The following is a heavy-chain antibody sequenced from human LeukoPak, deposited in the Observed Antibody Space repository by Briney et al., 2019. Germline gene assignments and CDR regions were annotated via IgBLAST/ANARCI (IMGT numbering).Heavy chain of an antibody. V-gene: IGHV4-34*01. D-gene: IGHD6-19*01. CDR2: INHSGST. J-gene: IGHJ5*02. CDR3: AYSSGWNWFGP. CDR1: GGSFSGYY. Sequence: SETLSLTCAVYGGSFSGYYWSWIRQPPGKGLEWIGEINHSGSTNYNPSLKSRVTISVDTSKNQFSLKLSSVTAADTAVYYCAYSSGWNWFGPWGQGTLVTVSS.